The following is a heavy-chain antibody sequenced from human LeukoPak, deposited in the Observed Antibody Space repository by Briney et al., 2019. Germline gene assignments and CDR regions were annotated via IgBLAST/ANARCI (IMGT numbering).Heavy chain of an antibody. Sequence: PGGSLRLSCAASGFTFNNYWMSWVRQAPGKGLEWVANIKQDGSEKYYVDSVKGRFTISRDNAKNSLYLQMNSLRAEDTAVYYCARSFYGSGIYNYYYYMDVWGKGTTVTISS. CDR2: IKQDGSEK. CDR3: ARSFYGSGIYNYYYYMDV. D-gene: IGHD3-10*01. J-gene: IGHJ6*03. V-gene: IGHV3-7*01. CDR1: GFTFNNYW.